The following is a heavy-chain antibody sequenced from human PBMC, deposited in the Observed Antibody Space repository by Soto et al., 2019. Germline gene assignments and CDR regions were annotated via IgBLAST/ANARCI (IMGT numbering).Heavy chain of an antibody. V-gene: IGHV5-10-1*01. CDR2: IDPSDSYT. J-gene: IGHJ6*02. D-gene: IGHD4-4*01. CDR3: ARQTTVTTQDYYYGMDV. CDR1: GYSFTSYW. Sequence: PGESLKISCKGSGYSFTSYWISWVRQMPGKGLEWMGRIDPSDSYTNYSPSFQGHVTISADKSISTAYLQWSSLKASDTAMYYCARQTTVTTQDYYYGMDVWGQGTTVTVSS.